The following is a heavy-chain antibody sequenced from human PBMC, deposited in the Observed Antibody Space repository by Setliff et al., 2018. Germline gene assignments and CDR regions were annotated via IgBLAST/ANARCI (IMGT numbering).Heavy chain of an antibody. D-gene: IGHD1-26*01. V-gene: IGHV3-73*01. J-gene: IGHJ4*02. CDR1: GFTFSGSA. CDR2: IRSKTDTAAP. CDR3: TREEGWELLGGSLDY. Sequence: PGGSLRLSCAASGFTFSGSAVRWVRQASGKGLEWVGRIRSKTDTAAPVYAASVRGRFSISRDESKNTAYLQMNSLKTEDTAVYYCTREEGWELLGGSLDYWGQGTLVTVSS.